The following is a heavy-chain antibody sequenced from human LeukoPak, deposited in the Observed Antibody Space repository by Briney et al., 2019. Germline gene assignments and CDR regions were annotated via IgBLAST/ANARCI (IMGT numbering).Heavy chain of an antibody. J-gene: IGHJ4*01. CDR2: INQNGGEK. D-gene: IGHD6-13*01. CDR3: ARDGTAAGLYFDL. Sequence: GGSLRLSCAVSGFTFSDYWMNWVCQAPGKGLEWVASINQNGGEKSYVDSVKGRFTISRDNPKNSLYLQMSSLRAEDTAVYYCARDGTAAGLYFDLWGQGTLVTVSS. V-gene: IGHV3-7*01. CDR1: GFTFSDYW.